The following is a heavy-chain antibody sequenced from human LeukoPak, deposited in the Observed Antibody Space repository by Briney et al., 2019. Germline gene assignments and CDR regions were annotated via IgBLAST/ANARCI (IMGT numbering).Heavy chain of an antibody. CDR3: AREPRSGIAATGCFDY. J-gene: IGHJ4*02. D-gene: IGHD6-13*01. V-gene: IGHV1-69*06. CDR1: GYTLTELS. CDR2: IIPIFGTA. Sequence: GGSVKVSCKVSGYTLTELSMHWVRQAPGQGLEWMGGIIPIFGTANYAQKFQGRVTITADKSTSTAYMELSSLRSEDTAVYYCAREPRSGIAATGCFDYWGQGTLVTVSS.